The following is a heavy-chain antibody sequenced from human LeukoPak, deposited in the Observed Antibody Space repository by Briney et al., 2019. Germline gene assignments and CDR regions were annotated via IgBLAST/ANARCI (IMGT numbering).Heavy chain of an antibody. CDR1: GGSISSSSHY. V-gene: IGHV4-39*07. Sequence: SETLSLTCTVSGGSISSSSHYWGRIRQPPGKGLEWIGIIYYSGNTYYNPSLKSRVTISVDTSKNQFSLKLSSVTAADAAVYYCARRRLAVAGRNYFDFWGQGTLVTVSS. D-gene: IGHD6-19*01. CDR3: ARRRLAVAGRNYFDF. CDR2: IYYSGNT. J-gene: IGHJ4*02.